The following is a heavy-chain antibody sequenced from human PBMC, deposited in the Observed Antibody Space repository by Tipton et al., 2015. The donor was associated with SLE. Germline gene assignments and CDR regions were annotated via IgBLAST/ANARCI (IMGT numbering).Heavy chain of an antibody. J-gene: IGHJ5*02. CDR2: SSHSGIT. Sequence: TLSLTCSIYGGSFGGYYWSWIRQPPGKGLEWVGDSSHSGITNYNPSLKSRVTISADTSKNQFSLKLTSVTVADTAVYYCTRGGRGDGANPFDPWGQGTLVTVSS. V-gene: IGHV4-34*01. CDR1: GGSFGGYY. D-gene: IGHD4/OR15-4a*01. CDR3: TRGGRGDGANPFDP.